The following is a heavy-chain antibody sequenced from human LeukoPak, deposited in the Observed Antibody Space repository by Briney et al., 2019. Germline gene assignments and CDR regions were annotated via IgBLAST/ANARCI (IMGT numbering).Heavy chain of an antibody. Sequence: GGSLGLSCAASGFTFINYGMYWVRQAPGKGLEWVATVWYDGNNKYYADSVKGRFTISRDNSKNTLYLQMNSLRAEDTAIYYCARDPDRSGFDYWGQGTLVTVSS. D-gene: IGHD1-14*01. J-gene: IGHJ4*02. CDR2: VWYDGNNK. CDR1: GFTFINYG. CDR3: ARDPDRSGFDY. V-gene: IGHV3-33*01.